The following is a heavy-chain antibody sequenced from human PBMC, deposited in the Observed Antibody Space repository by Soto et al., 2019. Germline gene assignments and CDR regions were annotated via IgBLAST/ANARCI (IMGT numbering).Heavy chain of an antibody. CDR1: GGTFSSYA. CDR3: ARSGITMVRGVTLDAFDI. J-gene: IGHJ3*02. V-gene: IGHV1-69*13. Sequence: SVKVSCKASGGTFSSYAISWMRQAPGQGLEWMGGIIPISGTANYAQKFQGRVTITADESTSTAYMELSRLRSEDTAVYYCARSGITMVRGVTLDAFDISGQGTLVTVSS. D-gene: IGHD3-10*01. CDR2: IIPISGTA.